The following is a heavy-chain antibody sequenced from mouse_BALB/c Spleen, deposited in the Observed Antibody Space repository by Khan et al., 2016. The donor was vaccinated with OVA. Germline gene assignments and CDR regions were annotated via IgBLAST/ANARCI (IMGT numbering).Heavy chain of an antibody. Sequence: QVQLQQSGAELMKPGASVKISCKATGYTFITYWIEWIKQRPGHGPEWIGDILPGSDNTYYNENFKGKATFTADTSSNTTYMQLSSLTSEDSAVYYCARGDGSSYNFDYWGQGTTLTVSS. J-gene: IGHJ2*01. V-gene: IGHV1-9*01. CDR2: ILPGSDNT. CDR3: ARGDGSSYNFDY. CDR1: GYTFITYW. D-gene: IGHD1-1*01.